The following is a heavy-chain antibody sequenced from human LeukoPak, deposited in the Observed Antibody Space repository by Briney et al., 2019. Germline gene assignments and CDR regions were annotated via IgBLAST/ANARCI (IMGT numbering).Heavy chain of an antibody. CDR2: ISWNSGSI. Sequence: PGRSLRLSCAASGFTFDDYAMHWVRQAPGKGLEWVSGISWNSGSIGYADSVKGRFTISRDNAKNSLYLQMNSLRAEDTAVYYCAREDYYDIVEGAFYWGQGTLVTVSS. D-gene: IGHD3-9*01. CDR3: AREDYYDIVEGAFY. J-gene: IGHJ4*02. V-gene: IGHV3-9*01. CDR1: GFTFDDYA.